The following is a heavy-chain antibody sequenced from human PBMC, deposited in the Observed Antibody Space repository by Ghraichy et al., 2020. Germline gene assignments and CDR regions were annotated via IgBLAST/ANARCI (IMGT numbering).Heavy chain of an antibody. J-gene: IGHJ3*02. CDR3: ASFIVGAKGDAFDI. Sequence: SETLSPTCTVSGGSISSGGYSWSWIRQPAGKGLEWIGRIYTRGSTNYNPSLKSRVTISVDTSKNQFSLKLSSVSAADTAVYYCASFIVGAKGDAFDIWGQGTMVTVSS. CDR1: GGSISSGGYS. V-gene: IGHV4-61*02. D-gene: IGHD1-26*01. CDR2: IYTRGST.